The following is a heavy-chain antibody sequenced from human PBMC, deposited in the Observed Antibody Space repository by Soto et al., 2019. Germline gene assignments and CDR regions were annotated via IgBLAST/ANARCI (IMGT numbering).Heavy chain of an antibody. Sequence: SETLSLTCAVYGGSFSGYYWSWIRQPPGKGLEWIGEINHSGSTNYNPSLKSRVTISVDTSKNQFSLKLSSVTAADTAVYYCARDMARTAAYWGQGTLVTVSS. CDR2: INHSGST. D-gene: IGHD2-2*01. J-gene: IGHJ4*02. V-gene: IGHV4-34*01. CDR3: ARDMARTAAY. CDR1: GGSFSGYY.